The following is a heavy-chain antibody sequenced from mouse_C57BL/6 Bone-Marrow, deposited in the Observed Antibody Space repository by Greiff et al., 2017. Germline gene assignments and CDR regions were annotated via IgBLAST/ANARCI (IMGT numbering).Heavy chain of an antibody. CDR2: IHPNSGST. D-gene: IGHD1-1*01. CDR1: GYTFTSYW. J-gene: IGHJ1*03. Sequence: QVQLQQPGAELVKPGASVKLSCKASGYTFTSYWMHWVKQRPGQGLEWIGMIHPNSGSTNYNEKFKSKATLTVDKSSSTAYMQLSSLTSEDSAVYCCARDTTVVAHWYFDVWGTGTTVAVSS. V-gene: IGHV1-64*01. CDR3: ARDTTVVAHWYFDV.